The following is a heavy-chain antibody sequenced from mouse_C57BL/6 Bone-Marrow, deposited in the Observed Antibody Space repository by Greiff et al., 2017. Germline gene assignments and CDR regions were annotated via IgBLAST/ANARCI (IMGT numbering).Heavy chain of an antibody. V-gene: IGHV5-4*01. J-gene: IGHJ3*01. Sequence: EVQLVESGGGLVKPGGSLKLSCAASGFTFSSYAMSWVRQTLEKRLEWVATISDGGRYTYYPDNVKGRFTISRDNAKNNLYLQMSHLKSEDTAMYYCAREDDYDEGLAYWGQGTLVTVSA. D-gene: IGHD2-4*01. CDR2: ISDGGRYT. CDR1: GFTFSSYA. CDR3: AREDDYDEGLAY.